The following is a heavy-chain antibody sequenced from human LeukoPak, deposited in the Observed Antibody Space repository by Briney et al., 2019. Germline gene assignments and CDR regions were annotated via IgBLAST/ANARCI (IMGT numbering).Heavy chain of an antibody. J-gene: IGHJ4*02. V-gene: IGHV4-59*01. CDR1: GGSISSYY. CDR3: ARASGSSDFDY. CDR2: IYYSGST. Sequence: SETLSLTCTVSGGSISSYYWSWIRQPPGKGLEWIGYIYYSGSTNYNPSLKSRATISVDTSKNQFSLKLSSVTAADTAVYYCARASGSSDFDYWGQGALVTVSS. D-gene: IGHD1-26*01.